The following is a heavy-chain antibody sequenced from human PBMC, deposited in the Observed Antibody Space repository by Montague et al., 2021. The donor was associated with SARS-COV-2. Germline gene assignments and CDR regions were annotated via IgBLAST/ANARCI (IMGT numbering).Heavy chain of an antibody. V-gene: IGHV4-34*01. D-gene: IGHD3-10*01. Sequence: SETLSLTCAVYGGSFSGYYWSWIRQPPGKGLEWIGEINHSGSTNYNPSLKSRVTISVDTSKNQFSLKLSSVTAADTAVYYGARGRRILLWFGELLSGGDYYGMDVWGQGTTVTVSS. CDR2: INHSGST. CDR3: ARGRRILLWFGELLSGGDYYGMDV. CDR1: GGSFSGYY. J-gene: IGHJ6*02.